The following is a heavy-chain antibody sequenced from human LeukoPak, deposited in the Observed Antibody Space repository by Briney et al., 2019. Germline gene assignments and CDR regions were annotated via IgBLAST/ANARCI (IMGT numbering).Heavy chain of an antibody. CDR3: ARDPWGSSSF. CDR2: ISSSSDYI. CDR1: GFSFSTYS. D-gene: IGHD6-6*01. V-gene: IGHV3-21*01. J-gene: IGHJ4*02. Sequence: GGSLRLSCAASGFSFSTYSMNRVRQAPGKGLEWVSSISSSSDYIHYADSLKGRFTISRDNAKNSLYLQMNSLRAEDTAVYYCARDPWGSSSFWGQGTLVTVSS.